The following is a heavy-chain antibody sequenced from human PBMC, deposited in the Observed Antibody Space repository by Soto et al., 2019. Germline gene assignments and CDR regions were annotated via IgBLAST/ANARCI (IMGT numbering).Heavy chain of an antibody. Sequence: ASVKVSCKASGYTFTGYYMHWVRQAPGQGLEWMGWINPNSGGTNYAQKFQGWVTMTRDTSISTAYMELSRLRSDDTAVYYCARGYYDSSGYYYHCFDPWGQGTLVTVSS. CDR3: ARGYYDSSGYYYHCFDP. D-gene: IGHD3-22*01. J-gene: IGHJ5*02. CDR2: INPNSGGT. V-gene: IGHV1-2*04. CDR1: GYTFTGYY.